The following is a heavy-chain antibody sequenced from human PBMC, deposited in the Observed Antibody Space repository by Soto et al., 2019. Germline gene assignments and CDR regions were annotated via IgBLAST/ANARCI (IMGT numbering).Heavy chain of an antibody. CDR3: ARDPMGRYYGSGSYYFDY. CDR1: GFTFSSYA. V-gene: IGHV3-30-3*01. D-gene: IGHD3-10*01. J-gene: IGHJ4*02. Sequence: QVQLVESGGGVVQPGRSLRLSCAASGFTFSSYAMHWVRQAPGKGLEWVAVISYDGSNNYYADSVKGRFTISRDNSKKRLYLQMNSLRAEDTAVYYCARDPMGRYYGSGSYYFDYWGQGTLVTVSS. CDR2: ISYDGSNN.